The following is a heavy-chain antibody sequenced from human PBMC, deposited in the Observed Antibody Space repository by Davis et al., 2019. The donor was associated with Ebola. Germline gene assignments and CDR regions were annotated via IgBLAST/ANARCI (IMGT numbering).Heavy chain of an antibody. V-gene: IGHV4-39*01. CDR3: GLRGRRDGYNWGFDY. D-gene: IGHD5-24*01. CDR1: GGSISSSSYY. Sequence: MPGGSLRLSCTVSGGSISSSSYYWGWIRQPPGKGLEWIGSIYYSGSTYYNPPLKSRVTISVDTSKNQFYLKLSSVTAADTAVYYCGLRGRRDGYNWGFDYWGQGTLVTVSS. J-gene: IGHJ4*02. CDR2: IYYSGST.